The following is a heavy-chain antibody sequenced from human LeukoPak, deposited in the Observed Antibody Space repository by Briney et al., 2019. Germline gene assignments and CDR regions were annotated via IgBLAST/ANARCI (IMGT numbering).Heavy chain of an antibody. CDR2: ISSSSSYI. CDR3: ARDQRKIVVVPAAPDY. CDR1: GFTFSSYS. Sequence: GGSLRLSCAASGFTFSSYSTNWVRQAPGKGLEWVSSISSSSSYIYYADSVKGRFTISRDNAKNSLYLQMNSLRAEDTAVYYCARDQRKIVVVPAAPDYWGQGTLVTVSS. J-gene: IGHJ4*02. V-gene: IGHV3-21*01. D-gene: IGHD2-2*01.